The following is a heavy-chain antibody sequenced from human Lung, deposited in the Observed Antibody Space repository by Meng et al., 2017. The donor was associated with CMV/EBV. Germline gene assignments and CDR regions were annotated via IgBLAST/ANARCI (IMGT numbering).Heavy chain of an antibody. J-gene: IGHJ4*02. V-gene: IGHV3-7*01. D-gene: IGHD4-11*01. CDR1: GFTFTNYW. Sequence: GGSXRLCCAASGFTFTNYWMTWVRQAPGKGLEWVANIKQDGNGKLYVDSVRGRFTISRDNAENLVFLQMNSLRPDDTAVYYCARHVRYRFDYRGQGALVTVSS. CDR3: ARHVRYRFDY. CDR2: IKQDGNGK.